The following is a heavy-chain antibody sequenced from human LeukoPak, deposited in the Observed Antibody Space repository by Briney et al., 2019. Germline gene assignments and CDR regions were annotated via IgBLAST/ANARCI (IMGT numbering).Heavy chain of an antibody. J-gene: IGHJ4*02. D-gene: IGHD1-26*01. Sequence: GGSLRLPCAASGFTFSNYAMSWVRQAPGKGLEWVAVIWYDGSNKYYADSVKGRFTISRDNSKNTLYLQMNSLRAEDTAVYYCARDLHSGSYLVFDYWGQGTLVTVSS. V-gene: IGHV3-33*08. CDR2: IWYDGSNK. CDR3: ARDLHSGSYLVFDY. CDR1: GFTFSNYA.